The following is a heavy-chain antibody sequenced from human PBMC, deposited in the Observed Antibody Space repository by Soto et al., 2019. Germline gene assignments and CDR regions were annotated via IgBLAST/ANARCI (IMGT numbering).Heavy chain of an antibody. V-gene: IGHV3-23*01. J-gene: IGHJ4*02. D-gene: IGHD5-12*01. CDR2: ISDSGGTT. Sequence: EVQLLESGGGLVQPGGSLRLSCAASGFTFSFYAMNWVRQAPGKGLEWVSGISDSGGTTSYVDSVKGRFTISRDNSKNPLYAQMTSLGVEDAAIYYWAGPDRDRYHYDYCGQGTLFTVAS. CDR3: AGPDRDRYHYDY. CDR1: GFTFSFYA.